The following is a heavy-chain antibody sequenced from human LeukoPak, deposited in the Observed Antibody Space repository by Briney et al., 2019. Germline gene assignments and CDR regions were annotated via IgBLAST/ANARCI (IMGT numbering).Heavy chain of an antibody. V-gene: IGHV1-2*02. CDR2: INPNSGGT. D-gene: IGHD2-2*01. Sequence: ASVKVSCKASGYTFTGYYMHWVRQAPGQGLEWMGWINPNSGGTNYAQKFQGRVTMTRDTSISTAYMELSRLRSDDTAVYYCARARVKVVPADNWFDPWGQGTLVTVSS. J-gene: IGHJ5*02. CDR1: GYTFTGYY. CDR3: ARARVKVVPADNWFDP.